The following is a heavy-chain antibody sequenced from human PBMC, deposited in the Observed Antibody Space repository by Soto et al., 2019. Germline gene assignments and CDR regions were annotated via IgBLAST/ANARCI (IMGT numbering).Heavy chain of an antibody. Sequence: GSSVKVSCKASGYTFTGYYMHWVRQAPGQGLEWMGWINPNSGGTNYAQKFQGWVTMTRDTSISTAYMELSRLRSDDTAVDYCARDGGCFWGAYNPPGRDFWGGGPTV. V-gene: IGHV1-2*04. J-gene: IGHJ6*02. CDR1: GYTFTGYY. D-gene: IGHD3-16*01. CDR3: ARDGGCFWGAYNPPGRDF. CDR2: INPNSGGT.